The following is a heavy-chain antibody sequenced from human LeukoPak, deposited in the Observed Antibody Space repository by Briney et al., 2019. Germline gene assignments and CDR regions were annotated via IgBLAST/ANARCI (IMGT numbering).Heavy chain of an antibody. D-gene: IGHD6-13*01. Sequence: ASVNVSFTASGYTFTIYGFSWMRQAPGQGLEWMGWISAYNGNTVYAQKFQDRVTMTTDTSTSTAYMELRSLRSDDTAIYYCARDLAWGSSAAAALGFDWLDPWGQGTLVTVSS. CDR3: ARDLAWGSSAAAALGFDWLDP. J-gene: IGHJ5*02. CDR2: ISAYNGNT. CDR1: GYTFTIYG. V-gene: IGHV1-18*01.